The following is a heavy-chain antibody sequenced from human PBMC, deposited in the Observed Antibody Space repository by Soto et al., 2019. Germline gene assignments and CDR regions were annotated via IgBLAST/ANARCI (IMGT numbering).Heavy chain of an antibody. Sequence: QVQLVQSGTEVKKPGASVKLSCKASGYVFTSFHMHWVRQAPGQGLEWMGLINPSDGRTEYAQKFQGRVTMTSDTSTTTVYMVLTTLRSEDTAVYYCARAGINWVDPWGQGTPVSVSA. V-gene: IGHV1-46*01. J-gene: IGHJ5*02. CDR2: INPSDGRT. CDR1: GYVFTSFH. D-gene: IGHD6-13*01. CDR3: ARAGINWVDP.